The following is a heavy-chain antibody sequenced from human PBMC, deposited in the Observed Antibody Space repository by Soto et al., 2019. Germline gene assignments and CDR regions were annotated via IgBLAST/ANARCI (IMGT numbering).Heavy chain of an antibody. V-gene: IGHV2-5*01. CDR1: GFSLSTTGVG. Sequence: SGPTLGNPTPTLTLTCTFSGFSLSTTGVGVGWIRQPPGTALEWLELIYWNDGKRYSPSLTTRPTTTKDTSNNQEVLTTTNMDPVATGTYYYAHGPDFWLVWFDPWGQRHMVTASS. J-gene: IGHJ5*02. CDR3: AHGPDFWLVWFDP. D-gene: IGHD3-3*01. CDR2: IYWNDGK.